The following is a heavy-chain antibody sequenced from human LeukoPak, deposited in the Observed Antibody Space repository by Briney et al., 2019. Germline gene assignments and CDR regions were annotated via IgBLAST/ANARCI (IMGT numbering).Heavy chain of an antibody. CDR1: GFSFTSYA. V-gene: IGHV3-23*01. CDR2: IRGGGET. CDR3: ANFGTTGIPY. J-gene: IGHJ4*02. D-gene: IGHD1-1*01. Sequence: GGSLRLSCAASGFSFTSYAMSWVRQAPARGPEWVSSIRGGGETFYADSLKGRFTVSRDSSKNAVYLQLNSLRVEDTAVYYCANFGTTGIPYWGQGTLVTVSS.